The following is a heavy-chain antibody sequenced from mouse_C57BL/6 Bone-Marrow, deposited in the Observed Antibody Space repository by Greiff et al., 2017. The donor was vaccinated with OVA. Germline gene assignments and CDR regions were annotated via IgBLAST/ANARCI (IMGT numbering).Heavy chain of an antibody. CDR1: GFTFSDYG. Sequence: EVKVVESGGGLVQPGGSLKLSCAASGFTFSDYGMAWVRQAPRKGPEWVAFISNLAYSIYYADTVTGRFTISRENAKNTLYLEMSSLRSEDTAMDYCARHVYYGNYDWYFDVWGTGTTVTVSS. D-gene: IGHD2-1*01. CDR3: ARHVYYGNYDWYFDV. V-gene: IGHV5-15*01. CDR2: ISNLAYSI. J-gene: IGHJ1*03.